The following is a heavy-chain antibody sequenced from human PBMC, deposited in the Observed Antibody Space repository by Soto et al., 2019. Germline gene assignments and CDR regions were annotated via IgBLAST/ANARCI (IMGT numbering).Heavy chain of an antibody. V-gene: IGHV1-8*01. CDR3: ARANYGSGSYLYYYYGMDV. D-gene: IGHD3-10*01. CDR1: GYTFTSYD. J-gene: IGHJ6*02. Sequence: ASVKVSCKASGYTFTSYDINWVRQATGQGLEWMGWMNPNSGNTGYAQKFQGRVTMTRDTSISTAYMELSSLRSEDTAVYYCARANYGSGSYLYYYYGMDVWGQGTTVTVSS. CDR2: MNPNSGNT.